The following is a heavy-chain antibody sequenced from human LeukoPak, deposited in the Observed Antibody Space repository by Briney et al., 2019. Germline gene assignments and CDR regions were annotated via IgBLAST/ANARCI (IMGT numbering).Heavy chain of an antibody. Sequence: PGGSLRLSCAASGFTFSSYSMNWVRQAPGKGLEWVSSISSSSAYIYYADSMKGRFTISRDNVENTVYLQMNSLRAEDTAVYYCYVWLENQRMDVWGQGTTVTVSS. CDR2: ISSSSAYI. D-gene: IGHD3-22*01. V-gene: IGHV3-21*01. CDR1: GFTFSSYS. CDR3: YVWLENQRMDV. J-gene: IGHJ6*02.